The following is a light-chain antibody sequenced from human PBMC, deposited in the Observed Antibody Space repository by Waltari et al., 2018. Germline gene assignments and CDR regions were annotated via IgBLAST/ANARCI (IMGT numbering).Light chain of an antibody. CDR1: NIVSKS. CDR2: DDR. CDR3: QVWDTTSNHVV. J-gene: IGLJ2*01. V-gene: IGLV3-21*03. Sequence: SYVLTQPPSVSVAPGKTARLTCGGNNIVSKSVHWYQQKPGQAPLLVVYDDRDRPSGIPERFSASNSGNTATMTISRVEDGDEADYYCQVWDTTSNHVVFGGGTKLTVL.